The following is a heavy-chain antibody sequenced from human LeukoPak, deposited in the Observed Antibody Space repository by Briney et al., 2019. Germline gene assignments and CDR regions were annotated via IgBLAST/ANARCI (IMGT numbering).Heavy chain of an antibody. J-gene: IGHJ3*02. D-gene: IGHD3-22*01. CDR2: MYSGGTT. V-gene: IGHV3-53*01. CDR3: ASPSSGQSFDI. Sequence: GGSLRLSCADSGFTVSNNYMNWVRQAPGKGLEWVSVMYSGGTTYYADSVKGRFSISRDKSKNTVFLQMSSLKAEDTAVYYCASPSSGQSFDIWGQGTTVTVS. CDR1: GFTVSNNY.